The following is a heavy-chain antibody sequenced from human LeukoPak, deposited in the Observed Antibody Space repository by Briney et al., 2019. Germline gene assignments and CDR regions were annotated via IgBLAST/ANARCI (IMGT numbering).Heavy chain of an antibody. D-gene: IGHD3-10*02. CDR1: GFTFSRFT. CDR3: AELGITMIGGV. Sequence: GGSLRLSCAASGFTFSRFTMNWVRQAPGKGLEWVSSITSSSSYIYYADSVKGRFSISRDNAKNSLYLQMNSLRAEDTAVYYCAELGITMIGGVWGKGTTVTISS. J-gene: IGHJ6*04. V-gene: IGHV3-21*01. CDR2: ITSSSSYI.